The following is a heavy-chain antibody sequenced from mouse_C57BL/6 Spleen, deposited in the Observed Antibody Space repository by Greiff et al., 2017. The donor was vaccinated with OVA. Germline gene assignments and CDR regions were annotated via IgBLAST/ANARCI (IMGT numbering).Heavy chain of an antibody. Sequence: VQLQQSGPELVKPGASVKIPCKASGYTFTDYNMDWVKQSHGKSLEWIGDINPNNGGTIYNQKFKGKATLTVDKSSSTAYMELRSLTSEDTAVYYCARGGPAQATWGYFDYWGQGTTLTVSS. CDR2: INPNNGGT. V-gene: IGHV1-18*01. J-gene: IGHJ2*01. CDR1: GYTFTDYN. CDR3: ARGGPAQATWGYFDY. D-gene: IGHD3-2*02.